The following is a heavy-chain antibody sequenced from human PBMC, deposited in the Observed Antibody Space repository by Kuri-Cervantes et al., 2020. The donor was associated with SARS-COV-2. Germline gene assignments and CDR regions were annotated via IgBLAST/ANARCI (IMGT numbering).Heavy chain of an antibody. CDR3: ARDKDWGYGFDI. D-gene: IGHD7-27*01. V-gene: IGHV1-18*01. Sequence: ASVKVSCKASGYTFTSYGISWVRQAPGQGLEWMGRISTYNGNTNYAQKLQGRVTMTTDTSTSTAYMEVRSLRLDDTAVYYCARDKDWGYGFDIWGQGTMVTVSS. J-gene: IGHJ3*02. CDR1: GYTFTSYG. CDR2: ISTYNGNT.